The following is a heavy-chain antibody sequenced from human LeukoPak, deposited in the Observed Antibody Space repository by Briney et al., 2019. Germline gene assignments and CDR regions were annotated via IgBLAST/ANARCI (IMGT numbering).Heavy chain of an antibody. CDR2: IIPILGIA. CDR1: GGTFSSYA. D-gene: IGHD6-19*01. CDR3: ASANGGQQWLSPLVY. J-gene: IGHJ4*02. V-gene: IGHV1-69*04. Sequence: SVKVSCKASGGTFSSYAISWVRQAPGQGLEWMGRIIPILGIANYAQKFQGGVTITADKSTSTAYMELSSLRSEDTAVYYCASANGGQQWLSPLVYWGQGTLVTVSS.